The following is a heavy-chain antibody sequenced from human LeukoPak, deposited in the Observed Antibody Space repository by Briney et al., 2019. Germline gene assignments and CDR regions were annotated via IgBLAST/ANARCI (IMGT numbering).Heavy chain of an antibody. CDR3: ARDDSAWYAY. CDR1: GFTFSSYA. Sequence: QPGGSLRVSCTASGFTFSSYAMTWVRQAPGKGLEWVSGISGSGGSIDYADSVKGRFTIDRDNSKNTLHLQMNSLRAEDTAVYYCARDDSAWYAYWGPGTLVTVSS. J-gene: IGHJ4*02. D-gene: IGHD6-19*01. V-gene: IGHV3-23*01. CDR2: ISGSGGSI.